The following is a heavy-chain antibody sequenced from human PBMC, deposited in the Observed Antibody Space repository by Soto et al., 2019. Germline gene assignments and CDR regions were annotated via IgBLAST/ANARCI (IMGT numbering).Heavy chain of an antibody. CDR1: GFSLSTSGMC. Sequence: SGPTLVNPTQTLTLTCTFSGFSLSTSGMCVSWIRQPPGKALEWLARIDWDDDKYYSTSLKTRLTISKDTSKNQVVLTMTNMDPVDTATYYCARMMSAGTDYYYYMDVWGKGTTVTVSS. CDR2: IDWDDDK. J-gene: IGHJ6*03. D-gene: IGHD6-13*01. CDR3: ARMMSAGTDYYYYMDV. V-gene: IGHV2-70*11.